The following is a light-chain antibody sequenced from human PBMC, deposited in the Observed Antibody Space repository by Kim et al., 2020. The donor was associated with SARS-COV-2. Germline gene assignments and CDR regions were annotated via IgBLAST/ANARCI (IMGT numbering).Light chain of an antibody. CDR2: GSS. CDR3: QQYNISPWT. J-gene: IGKJ1*01. CDR1: QSIGSSY. Sequence: TVLTQSPATLSLSPGDRATLSCRASQSIGSSYLAWYQKKPGQAPRLLIHGSSNRASGVPDRFEGTGSGTDFTLTVSRLEPEDFAVYYCQQYNISPWTFGQGTKVDIK. V-gene: IGKV3-20*01.